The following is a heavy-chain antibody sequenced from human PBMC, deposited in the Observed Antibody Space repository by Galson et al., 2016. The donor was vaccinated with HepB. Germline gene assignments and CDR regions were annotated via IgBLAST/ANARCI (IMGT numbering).Heavy chain of an antibody. V-gene: IGHV3-21*04. D-gene: IGHD4-11*01. CDR2: ISSSSVDT. J-gene: IGHJ4*02. Sequence: SLRLSCAASGITFRDFNMNWIRQAPGKGPEWVSSISSSSVDTYYADSVKGRFSISRDDSTNSLFLQLNSLRDADTAVYYCARAYNDYQAQYFDYWGQGALVTVSS. CDR3: ARAYNDYQAQYFDY. CDR1: GITFRDFN.